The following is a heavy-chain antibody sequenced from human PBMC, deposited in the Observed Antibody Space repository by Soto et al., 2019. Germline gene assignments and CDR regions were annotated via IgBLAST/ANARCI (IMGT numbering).Heavy chain of an antibody. CDR3: ESTYGWYYYGMDV. CDR1: GFTFSNSW. D-gene: IGHD6-19*01. V-gene: IGHV3-15*01. Sequence: PGGSLRLSCAASGFTFSNSWMSWVRQAPGKGLEWVGSIRSKNDVGPTDYAAPVHVSITISRDDSKNTLYLNMDSLNTADTAEYYGESTYGWYYYGMDVWGQGTTVTVSS. CDR2: IRSKNDVGPT. J-gene: IGHJ6*02.